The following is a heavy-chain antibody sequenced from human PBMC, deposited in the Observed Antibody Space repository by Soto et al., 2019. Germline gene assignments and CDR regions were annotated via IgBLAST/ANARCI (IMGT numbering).Heavy chain of an antibody. CDR3: AREVDLLRTPGGDY. V-gene: IGHV1-18*04. D-gene: IGHD5-12*01. CDR2: ISGYNGNF. Sequence: QVVLVQSGPEVKKPGASVKLSCKASGYSFNSYGVAWVRQAPGQGLEWMGWISGYNGNFMYAEKVEERVTLAADTSASTAYLELRSLRFDNSAVYFCAREVDLLRTPGGDYWGQGNLVTVSS. J-gene: IGHJ4*02. CDR1: GYSFNSYG.